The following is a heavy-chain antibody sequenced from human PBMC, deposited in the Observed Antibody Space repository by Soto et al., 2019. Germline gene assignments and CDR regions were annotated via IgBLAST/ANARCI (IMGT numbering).Heavy chain of an antibody. D-gene: IGHD3-10*01. V-gene: IGHV4-59*01. CDR2: IYYSGST. Sequence: PSETLSLTCTVSGGSISSYYWSWIRQPPGKGLEWIGYIYYSGSTNYNPSLKSRVTISVDTSKNQFSLKLSSVTAADTAVYFCARDRGPTSYFDYWGQGALVTVSS. CDR1: GGSISSYY. CDR3: ARDRGPTSYFDY. J-gene: IGHJ4*02.